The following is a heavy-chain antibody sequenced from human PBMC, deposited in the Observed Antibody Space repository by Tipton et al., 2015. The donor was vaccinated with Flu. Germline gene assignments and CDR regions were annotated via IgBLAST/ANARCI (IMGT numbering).Heavy chain of an antibody. D-gene: IGHD2-2*01. CDR1: AFTFNTYW. Sequence: SLRLSCAASAFTFNTYWMSWVRQAPGKGLEWVANIKQGGSEKYYVDSVKGRFTISRDNAKNSLYLQMNSLRAEDTAVYYCARTRGGYCSSTSCYADYFDLGRQGTLVTVSS. CDR3: ARTRGGYCSSTSCYADYFDL. V-gene: IGHV3-7*01. J-gene: IGHJ4*02. CDR2: IKQGGSEK.